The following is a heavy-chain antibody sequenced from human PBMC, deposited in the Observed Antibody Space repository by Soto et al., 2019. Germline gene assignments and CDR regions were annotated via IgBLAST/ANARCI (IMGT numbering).Heavy chain of an antibody. D-gene: IGHD6-13*01. CDR2: INPNSGGT. J-gene: IGHJ6*02. V-gene: IGHV1-2*02. Sequence: ASVKVSCKASGYTFTGYYMHWVRQAPGQGLEWMGWINPNSGGTNYVQKFQGRVTMTRDTSISTAYMELSRLRSDDTAVYYCARGIAAAGSYYYYGMDVWGQGTTVTVSS. CDR1: GYTFTGYY. CDR3: ARGIAAAGSYYYYGMDV.